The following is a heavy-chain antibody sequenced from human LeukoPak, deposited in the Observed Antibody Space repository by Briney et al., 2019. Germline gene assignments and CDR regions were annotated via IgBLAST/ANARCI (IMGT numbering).Heavy chain of an antibody. J-gene: IGHJ3*02. D-gene: IGHD3-9*01. CDR3: ARYFDRYDAFDI. V-gene: IGHV3-21*01. CDR2: ISSSSSYI. CDR1: GFTFSSYS. Sequence: PGGSLRLSCAASGFTFSSYSMNWVRQAPGKGLEWVSSISSSSSYIYYADSAKGRFTISRDNAKNSLYLQMNSLRAEDTAVYYCARYFDRYDAFDIWGQGTMVTVSS.